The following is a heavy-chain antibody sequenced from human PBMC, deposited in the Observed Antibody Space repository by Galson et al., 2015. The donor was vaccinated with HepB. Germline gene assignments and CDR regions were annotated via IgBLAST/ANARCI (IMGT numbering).Heavy chain of an antibody. Sequence: SVKVSCKASGYTFTSYDINWVRQATGQGLEWMGWMNPTSGNTGYAQKFQGRVTMTKSTSISTAYMELSSLRSEDTAVYYCARVPPYCSKSMCSSREGIDVWGQGTTVTVSS. CDR2: MNPTSGNT. CDR1: GYTFTSYD. D-gene: IGHD2-2*01. CDR3: ARVPPYCSKSMCSSREGIDV. J-gene: IGHJ6*02. V-gene: IGHV1-8*01.